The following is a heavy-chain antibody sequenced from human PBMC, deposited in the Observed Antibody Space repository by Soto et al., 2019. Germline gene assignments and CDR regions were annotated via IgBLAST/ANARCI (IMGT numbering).Heavy chain of an antibody. D-gene: IGHD3-22*01. CDR2: VSAYNGHT. V-gene: IGHV1-18*01. CDR1: GYTFTSYG. Sequence: ASVKVSCKASGYTFTSYGINWVRQAPGQGLEWMGWVSAYNGHTNYAQNLQGRVTMTTDTSTSTASMELRSLRSDDTAVYYCATRYYYDGSGYNDAFDIWGQGTMVTVSS. J-gene: IGHJ3*02. CDR3: ATRYYYDGSGYNDAFDI.